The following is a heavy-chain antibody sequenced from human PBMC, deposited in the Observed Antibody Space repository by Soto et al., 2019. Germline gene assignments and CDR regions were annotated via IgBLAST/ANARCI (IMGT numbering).Heavy chain of an antibody. CDR2: SSYDGSNE. D-gene: IGHD3-10*01. CDR3: AKDWAHQLIRGWFDL. V-gene: IGHV3-30*18. CDR1: GSTFRNYG. J-gene: IGHJ5*02. Sequence: QVQLVESGGGVVQSGRSLRLSCAASGSTFRNYGMHWVRQAPGKGLEWVAVSSYDGSNEYYADSVKGRFIISRDDSKNTLYLQMNSLREEDTAVYYCAKDWAHQLIRGWFDLWGQGILVTVSP.